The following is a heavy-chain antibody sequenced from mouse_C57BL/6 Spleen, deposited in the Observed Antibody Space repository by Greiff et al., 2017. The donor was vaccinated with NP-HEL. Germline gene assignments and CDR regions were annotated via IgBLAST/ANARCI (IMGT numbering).Heavy chain of an antibody. CDR1: GYTFTSYW. CDR2: INPSNGGT. V-gene: IGHV1-53*01. Sequence: QVHVKQPGTELVKPGASVKLSCKASGYTFTSYWMHWVKQRPGQGLEWIGNINPSNGGTNYNEKFKSKATLTVDKSSSTAYMQLSSLTSEDSAVYYCARGYYGSSYSGYWGQGTTLTVSS. D-gene: IGHD1-1*01. CDR3: ARGYYGSSYSGY. J-gene: IGHJ2*01.